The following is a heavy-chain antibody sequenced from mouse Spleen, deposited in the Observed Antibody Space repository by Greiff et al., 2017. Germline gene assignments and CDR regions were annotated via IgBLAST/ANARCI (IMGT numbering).Heavy chain of an antibody. D-gene: IGHD1-1*01. CDR3: ASLYYYGSSYGIFGAMDY. V-gene: IGHV2-6*03. Sequence: QVQLKETGPGLVAPSQSLSITCTVSGFSLTSYGVHWVRQPPGKGLEWLVVIWSDGSTNYNSALKSRLSISKDNSKSQVFLKMNSLQTDDTAMYYCASLYYYGSSYGIFGAMDYWGQGTSVTVSS. CDR1: GFSLTSYG. J-gene: IGHJ4*01. CDR2: IWSDGST.